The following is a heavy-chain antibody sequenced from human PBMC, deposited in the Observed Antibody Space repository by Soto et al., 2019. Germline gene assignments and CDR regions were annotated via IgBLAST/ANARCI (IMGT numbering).Heavy chain of an antibody. CDR1: GFTFSSYA. Sequence: GGSLRLSCAASGFTFSSYAMSWVRQAPGKGLEWVSAISGSGGSTYYADSVKGRFTISRDNSKNTLYLQMNSLRAEDTAVYYCAKSALSIAAALEYFQHWGQGTLVTVSS. J-gene: IGHJ1*01. D-gene: IGHD6-13*01. CDR2: ISGSGGST. CDR3: AKSALSIAAALEYFQH. V-gene: IGHV3-23*01.